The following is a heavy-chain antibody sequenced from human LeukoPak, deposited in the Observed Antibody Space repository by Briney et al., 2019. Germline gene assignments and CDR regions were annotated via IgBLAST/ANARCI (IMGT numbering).Heavy chain of an antibody. CDR3: VKSLPGSYYNFDF. Sequence: GGSLRLSCAASGFTFSNYGMSWVRQAPGKGLEWVSTISGSGGSTYYADSVKGRFTISRDNSKNTLYLQMNSLRAEDTAIYYCVKSLPGSYYNFDFWGQGTLVSVSS. CDR1: GFTFSNYG. CDR2: ISGSGGST. J-gene: IGHJ4*02. V-gene: IGHV3-23*01. D-gene: IGHD3-10*01.